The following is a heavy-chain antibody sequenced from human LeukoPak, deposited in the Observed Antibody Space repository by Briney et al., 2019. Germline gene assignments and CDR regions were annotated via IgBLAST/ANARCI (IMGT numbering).Heavy chain of an antibody. J-gene: IGHJ4*02. Sequence: GESLKISCKGSGYSFTSYWIGWVRQMPGKGLEWMGRVDPTDSYTNYSPSFQGHVTISTDKSISTAFLQWSSLKASDTAMYYCARRDRSGWYDFDYWGQGTLVTVSS. D-gene: IGHD6-19*01. V-gene: IGHV5-10-1*01. CDR2: VDPTDSYT. CDR1: GYSFTSYW. CDR3: ARRDRSGWYDFDY.